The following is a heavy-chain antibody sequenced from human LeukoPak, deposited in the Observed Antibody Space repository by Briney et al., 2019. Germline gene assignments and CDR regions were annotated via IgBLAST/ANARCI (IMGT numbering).Heavy chain of an antibody. CDR3: ARSFFGYCDSSSCLNWFDP. J-gene: IGHJ5*02. CDR1: GFSLSTSGVG. Sequence: SGPTLVKPTQTLTLTCTFSGFSLSTSGVGVGWIRQPPGKALEWLALIYWNDDERYSPSLKSRLTTTKDTSKNQVVLTMTNMDPVDTATYYCARSFFGYCDSSSCLNWFDPWGQGTLVTVSS. V-gene: IGHV2-5*01. D-gene: IGHD2-2*01. CDR2: IYWNDDE.